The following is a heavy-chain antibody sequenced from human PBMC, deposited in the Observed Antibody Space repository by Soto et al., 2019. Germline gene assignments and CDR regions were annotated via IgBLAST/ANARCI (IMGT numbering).Heavy chain of an antibody. CDR1: GFTFSSYG. V-gene: IGHV3-30*18. J-gene: IGHJ4*02. Sequence: PGGSLRLSCAASGFTFSSYGMHWVRQAPGKGLEWVAVISYDGSNKYYADSVKGRFTISRDNSKNTLYLQMNSLRAEDTAVYYCAKASWGPFDYWGQGTLVTVSS. CDR3: AKASWGPFDY. D-gene: IGHD3-16*01. CDR2: ISYDGSNK.